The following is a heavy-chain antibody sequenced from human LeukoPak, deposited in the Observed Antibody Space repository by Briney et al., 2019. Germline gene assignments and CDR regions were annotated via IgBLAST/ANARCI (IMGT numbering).Heavy chain of an antibody. CDR2: IYTSGST. V-gene: IGHV4-61*02. Sequence: SQTLSLXCTVSGGSISSGSYYWSWIRQPAGKGLEWIGRIYTSGSTNYNPSLKSRVTISVDTSKNQFSLKLSPVTAADTAVYYCARKGTGDLDYFDYWGQGTLVTASS. J-gene: IGHJ4*02. CDR1: GGSISSGSYY. CDR3: ARKGTGDLDYFDY. D-gene: IGHD7-27*01.